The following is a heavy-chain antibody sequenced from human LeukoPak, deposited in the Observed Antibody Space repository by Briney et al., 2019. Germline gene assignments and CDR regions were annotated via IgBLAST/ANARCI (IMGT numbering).Heavy chain of an antibody. D-gene: IGHD3-10*01. J-gene: IGHJ6*03. Sequence: GGSLRLSCAASGFTFGSYSMNWVRQAPGKGLEWVSSISSSSSYIYYADSLKGRFTISRDNAKNSLYLQMNSLRVEDTAVYYCTTEGSYMDVWGKGTTVTVSS. CDR1: GFTFGSYS. CDR3: TTEGSYMDV. V-gene: IGHV3-21*01. CDR2: ISSSSSYI.